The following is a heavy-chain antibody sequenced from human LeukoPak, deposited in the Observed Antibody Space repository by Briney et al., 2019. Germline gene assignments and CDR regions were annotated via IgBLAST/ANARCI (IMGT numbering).Heavy chain of an antibody. CDR1: GYTFSYYY. V-gene: IGHV1-46*01. Sequence: ASVKVSCKASGYTFSYYYLHWVRQAPGQGLERMGIINPSGGATNYAQKFQGRVTLTRDTSTGTVYMELSSLISEDTAVYYCARRRDEGFDIWGQGTLVTVSS. CDR3: ARRRDEGFDI. J-gene: IGHJ3*02. CDR2: INPSGGAT.